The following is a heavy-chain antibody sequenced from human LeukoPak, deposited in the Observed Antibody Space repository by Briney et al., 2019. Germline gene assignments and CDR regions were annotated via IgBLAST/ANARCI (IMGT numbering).Heavy chain of an antibody. J-gene: IGHJ1*01. CDR2: IYYSGRT. V-gene: IGHV4-39*01. Sequence: SETLSLTCSVSGDSISSSSYYWGWIRQPPGKGLEWIGEIYYSGRTYYNSSLKSRLTISVDRSQDQFFLDLNSVTAADTAVYYCARRRYYDSTGYLDWGRGTLVIVSS. CDR1: GDSISSSSYY. CDR3: ARRRYYDSTGYLD. D-gene: IGHD3-22*01.